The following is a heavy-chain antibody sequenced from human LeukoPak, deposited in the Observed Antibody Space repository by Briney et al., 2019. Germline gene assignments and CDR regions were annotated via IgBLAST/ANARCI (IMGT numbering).Heavy chain of an antibody. V-gene: IGHV1-69*04. CDR3: ARDLAAAGYSDY. Sequence: ASVKVSCKASGGTFSSYAISWVRQAPGQGLEWMGRIIPILGIANYAQKFQGRVTITADKSTSTAYMEPSSLRSEDTAVYYCARDLAAAGYSDYWGQGTLVTVSS. J-gene: IGHJ4*02. CDR1: GGTFSSYA. CDR2: IIPILGIA. D-gene: IGHD6-13*01.